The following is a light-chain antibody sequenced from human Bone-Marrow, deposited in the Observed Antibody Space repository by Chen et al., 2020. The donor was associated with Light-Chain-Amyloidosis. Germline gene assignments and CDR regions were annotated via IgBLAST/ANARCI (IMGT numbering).Light chain of an antibody. CDR1: SSNIGAGYD. Sequence: QSVLTQPPSVSGAPGQRGTLSCTGSSSNIGAGYDVYWYPELPGTAPKLLIYGNNNRPSGVPDRFSGSKSGTSASLAITGLQAEDEADYYCQSYDSSLSGSVFGGGTKLTVL. CDR2: GNN. V-gene: IGLV1-40*01. J-gene: IGLJ3*02. CDR3: QSYDSSLSGSV.